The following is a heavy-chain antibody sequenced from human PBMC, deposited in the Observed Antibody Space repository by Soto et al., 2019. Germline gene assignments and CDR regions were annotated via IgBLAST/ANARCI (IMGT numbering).Heavy chain of an antibody. CDR3: ARIEYCSGGNCYSAFDI. D-gene: IGHD2-15*01. Sequence: ASVKVSCKASGDTLISSGISWVRQAPGQGLEWMGWISGYKGDTNYAQKFQGRVTLTTDTSTSTAYMELRSLTPGDTAIYYCARIEYCSGGNCYSAFDIWGQGTLVTVSS. V-gene: IGHV1-18*01. J-gene: IGHJ3*02. CDR1: GDTLISSG. CDR2: ISGYKGDT.